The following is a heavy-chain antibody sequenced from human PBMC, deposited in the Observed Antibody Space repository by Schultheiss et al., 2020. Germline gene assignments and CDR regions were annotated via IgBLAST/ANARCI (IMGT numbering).Heavy chain of an antibody. V-gene: IGHV4-34*09. Sequence: SQTLSLTCTVSGGSISSYYWGWIRQPAGKGLEWIGEINHSGSTNYNPSLKSRVTISVDTSKNQFSLKLSSVTAADTAVYYCAREDYDSSGYQGPTRYGMDVWGQGTTV. CDR1: GGSISSYY. CDR3: AREDYDSSGYQGPTRYGMDV. D-gene: IGHD3-22*01. J-gene: IGHJ6*02. CDR2: INHSGST.